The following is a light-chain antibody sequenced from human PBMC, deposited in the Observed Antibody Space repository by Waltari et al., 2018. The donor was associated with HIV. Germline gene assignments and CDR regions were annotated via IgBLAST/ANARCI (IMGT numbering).Light chain of an antibody. V-gene: IGLV3-21*02. Sequence: SYVLTQPPSVSVAPGQTVRITCGGTNIAATNSVHWFGQSPGQSPVVVIFDDRDRPSGSPDRYSGCSSGDTTTLTISCGEAGDEADYYCQVWDGRGDTVIFGGGTKLAVV. CDR2: DDR. CDR1: NIAATNS. CDR3: QVWDGRGDTVI. J-gene: IGLJ2*01.